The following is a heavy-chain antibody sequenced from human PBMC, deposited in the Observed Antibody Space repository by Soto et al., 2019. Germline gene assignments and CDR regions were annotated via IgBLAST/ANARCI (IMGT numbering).Heavy chain of an antibody. D-gene: IGHD5-12*01. CDR1: GFTFSSYG. CDR2: ISYDGSNK. V-gene: IGHV3-30*18. Sequence: GGSLRLSCAASGFTFSSYGMHWVRQAPGKGVEWVAVISYDGSNKYYADSVKGRFTISRDNSKNTLYLQMNSLRAEDTAVYYCAKVGEMATIDYWGQGTLVTVSS. CDR3: AKVGEMATIDY. J-gene: IGHJ4*02.